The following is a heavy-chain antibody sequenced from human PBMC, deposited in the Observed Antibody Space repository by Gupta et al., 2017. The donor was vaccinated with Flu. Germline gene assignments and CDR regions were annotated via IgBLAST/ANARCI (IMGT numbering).Heavy chain of an antibody. J-gene: IGHJ4*02. CDR2: INHSGST. Sequence: QVQLQQWGAGLLTPSETLSLTCAVYGGSFSGYYWSWIRQPPGKGLEWIGEINHSGSTNYNPSLKSRVTISVDTSKNQFSLKLSSVTAADTAVYYCARGSSIVGADTPPIRDILIDYWGQGTLVTVSS. CDR1: GGSFSGYY. CDR3: ARGSSIVGADTPPIRDILIDY. V-gene: IGHV4-34*01. D-gene: IGHD1-26*01.